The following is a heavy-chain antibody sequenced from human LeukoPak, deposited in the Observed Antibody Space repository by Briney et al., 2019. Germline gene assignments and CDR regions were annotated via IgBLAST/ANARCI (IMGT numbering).Heavy chain of an antibody. D-gene: IGHD6-13*01. CDR2: IKHDGSEK. J-gene: IGHJ4*02. CDR3: ARLGTAEGTLEDY. V-gene: IGHV3-7*01. Sequence: GGSLRLSCAASGFTFSNYWMSWVRQPPGKGLEWVANIKHDGSEKYCVDSVEGRFTISRDNAKNSLHLQMNSLRAEDTAVYYCARLGTAEGTLEDYWGQGTLVTVSS. CDR1: GFTFSNYW.